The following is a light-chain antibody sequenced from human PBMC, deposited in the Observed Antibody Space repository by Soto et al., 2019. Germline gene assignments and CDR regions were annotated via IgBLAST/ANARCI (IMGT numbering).Light chain of an antibody. V-gene: IGKV1-5*01. J-gene: IGKJ1*01. Sequence: DIPMTQSPATLSASVGERVTISCRASRSVDRWVAWYQQRPGQGPQLLIYDASKLESGVPSRFSGSGSGTTFTLTISGLQSDDFATYFCQQYNSYWTFGQGTKIEIK. CDR3: QQYNSYWT. CDR2: DAS. CDR1: RSVDRW.